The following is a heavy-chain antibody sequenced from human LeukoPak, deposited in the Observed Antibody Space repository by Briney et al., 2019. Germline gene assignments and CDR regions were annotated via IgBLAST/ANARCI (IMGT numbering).Heavy chain of an antibody. CDR2: IIPIFGTA. V-gene: IGHV1-69*13. CDR3: ARGGGSYPYYYYMDV. D-gene: IGHD1-26*01. Sequence: SVKVSCKASGGTFSSYAISWVRQAPGQGLEWMGGIIPIFGTANYAQKFQGRVTITADESTSTAYTELSSLRSEDTAVYYCARGGGSYPYYYYMDVWGKGTTVTVSS. CDR1: GGTFSSYA. J-gene: IGHJ6*03.